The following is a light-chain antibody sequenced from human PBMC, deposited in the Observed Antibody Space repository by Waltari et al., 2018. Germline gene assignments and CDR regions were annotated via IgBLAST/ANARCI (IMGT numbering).Light chain of an antibody. CDR2: DVN. CDR3: SSYTTTNAV. Sequence: QSALTQPASVSASPGQSITISCTGPIRDVGGYRYVSWYQQHPGKAPKLIIYDVNYRPSGVSNRFSGSKSGNTASLTISGLQVEDEADYYCSSYTTTNAVFGGGTKLTVL. J-gene: IGLJ3*02. CDR1: IRDVGGYRY. V-gene: IGLV2-14*03.